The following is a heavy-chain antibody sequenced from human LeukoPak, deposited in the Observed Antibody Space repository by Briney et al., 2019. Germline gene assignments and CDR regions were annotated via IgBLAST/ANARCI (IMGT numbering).Heavy chain of an antibody. D-gene: IGHD5-24*01. CDR3: ARSISIAMAVDY. J-gene: IGHJ4*02. CDR2: IYPGDSDT. Sequence: GESLKISCKGSGYTFTNYWNACVRQMPGKGLEWMGIIYPGDSDTRYSPSFQGQVTISADKSISTAYLQWSSVKASDTAMYYCARSISIAMAVDYWGQGTLVTVSS. V-gene: IGHV5-51*01. CDR1: GYTFTNYW.